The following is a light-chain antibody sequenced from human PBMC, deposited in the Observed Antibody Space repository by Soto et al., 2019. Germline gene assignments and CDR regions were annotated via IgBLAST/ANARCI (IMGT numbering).Light chain of an antibody. Sequence: AIRLTQSPATFSASTGDRATISCRASQGVSSYLAWYQQKPGKAPKLLIYAASTLKSGVPSRFSGSGSGTDFTLTISCLHSEDFATQYCQQYYSKLTFGGGTKVEIK. CDR3: QQYYSKLT. J-gene: IGKJ4*01. V-gene: IGKV1-8*01. CDR2: AAS. CDR1: QGVSSY.